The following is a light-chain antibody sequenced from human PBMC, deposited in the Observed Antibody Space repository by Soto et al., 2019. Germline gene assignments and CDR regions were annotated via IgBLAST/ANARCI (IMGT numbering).Light chain of an antibody. Sequence: DVVMTQSPLSLPVTPGEPASISCRSSQSLLHSNGYKYLDWYLQRPGQSPQLLIYLGSNRASGVPDRFSDSGSGTDFTLKISRVEAEDVGVYYCMQALQTPMYTFGQGTKLEIK. CDR2: LGS. CDR3: MQALQTPMYT. CDR1: QSLLHSNGYKY. V-gene: IGKV2-28*01. J-gene: IGKJ2*01.